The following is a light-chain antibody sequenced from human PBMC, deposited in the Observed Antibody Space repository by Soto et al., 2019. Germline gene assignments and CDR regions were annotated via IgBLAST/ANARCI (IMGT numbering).Light chain of an antibody. V-gene: IGKV3-11*01. CDR3: NQRQSWPRT. CDR2: QTS. CDR1: QYINTR. Sequence: EIVLTQSPATLSSFPGDRVTLSCRASQYINTRLAWYQHRPGQALRLLIYQTSIRAAGIPARFSASGTGTDFTLTISDVQPEDFAVYYCNQRQSWPRTFGQGTRWIS. J-gene: IGKJ1*01.